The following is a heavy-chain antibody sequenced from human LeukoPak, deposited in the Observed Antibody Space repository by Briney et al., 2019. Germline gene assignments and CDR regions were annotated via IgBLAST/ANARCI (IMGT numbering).Heavy chain of an antibody. Sequence: SETLALPCTVSGGSISRCYWSWIRQPPGKGLEWVGYIYNSGSTNYNASLKSRVTISVDTSKNQFSLKLSSVTAADTAVYYCARTNYDILTGSPNDGFDIWGQGTMVTVSS. V-gene: IGHV4-59*01. D-gene: IGHD3-9*01. CDR2: IYNSGST. CDR1: GGSISRCY. CDR3: ARTNYDILTGSPNDGFDI. J-gene: IGHJ3*02.